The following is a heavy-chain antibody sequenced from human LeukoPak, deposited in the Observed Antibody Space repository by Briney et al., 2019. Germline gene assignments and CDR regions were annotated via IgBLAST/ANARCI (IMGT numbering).Heavy chain of an antibody. CDR1: GYTFTSYY. J-gene: IGHJ6*02. D-gene: IGHD3-9*01. V-gene: IGHV1-2*02. CDR2: INPNSGGT. CDR3: ARGDILTGYYQPPYYYYYGMDV. Sequence: GASVKVSCKASGYTFTSYYMHWVGQAPGQGLEWMGWINPNSGGTNYAQKFQGRVTMTRDTSISTAYMELSRLRSDDTAVYYCARGDILTGYYQPPYYYYYGMDVWGQGTTVTVSS.